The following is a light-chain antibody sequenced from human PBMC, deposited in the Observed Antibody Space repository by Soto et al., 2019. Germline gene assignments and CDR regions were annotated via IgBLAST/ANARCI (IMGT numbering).Light chain of an antibody. Sequence: QSALTQPRSVSGSPGQSVTISCTGSSSDVGAYNFVSWYQQHPGKAPKLIIYDVSKRPSGVPDRFSASKSGNTASLTISGLQAEDESDYYCGSYAGSNNFVFGTGTKLTVL. J-gene: IGLJ1*01. CDR3: GSYAGSNNFV. V-gene: IGLV2-11*01. CDR2: DVS. CDR1: SSDVGAYNF.